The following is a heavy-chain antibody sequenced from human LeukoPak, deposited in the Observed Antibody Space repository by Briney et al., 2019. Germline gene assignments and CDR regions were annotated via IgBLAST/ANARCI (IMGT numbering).Heavy chain of an antibody. D-gene: IGHD1-14*01. J-gene: IGHJ3*01. Sequence: GGSLRLSCAASGFTFNNYEMHWVRQTAGKGLEWVSAVGIAVDTFYAGSVKGRFSISRDNAESSLFLQMNSLRAGDTAVYYCAREGRMGTADAFDVWGQGTMVTVSS. CDR3: AREGRMGTADAFDV. CDR1: GFTFNNYE. CDR2: VGIAVDT. V-gene: IGHV3-13*01.